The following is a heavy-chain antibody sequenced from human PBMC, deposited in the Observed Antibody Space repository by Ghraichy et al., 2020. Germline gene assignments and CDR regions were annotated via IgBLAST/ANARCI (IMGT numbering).Heavy chain of an antibody. D-gene: IGHD3-16*01. CDR3: ARGGKNSAMIYAS. V-gene: IGHV3-74*03. Sequence: GGSLRLSCAASGFTFSLYWMHWVRQTPGKGLMWVAHIETEGRASTYADSVKGRFTISRDNAIDTLWLQMNSLRVEDTGVYFCARGGKNSAMIYASWGQGALVSVSS. J-gene: IGHJ4*02. CDR1: GFTFSLYW. CDR2: IETEGRAS.